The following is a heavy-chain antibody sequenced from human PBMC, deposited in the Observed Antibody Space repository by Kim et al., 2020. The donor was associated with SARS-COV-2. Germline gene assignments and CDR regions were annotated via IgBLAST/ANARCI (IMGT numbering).Heavy chain of an antibody. J-gene: IGHJ4*02. Sequence: GGSLRLSCAASGFTFSSYSMTWVRQAPGKGLEWVSYISSNSSAIYYADSVKGRFTISRDNAKNSLYLQMNSLRDEDTAVYYCAREWSDYAMLTVYYLPGGLVDNCGQGTLGTVSP. V-gene: IGHV3-48*02. D-gene: IGHD3-9*01. CDR2: ISSNSSAI. CDR1: GFTFSSYS. CDR3: AREWSDYAMLTVYYLPGGLVDN.